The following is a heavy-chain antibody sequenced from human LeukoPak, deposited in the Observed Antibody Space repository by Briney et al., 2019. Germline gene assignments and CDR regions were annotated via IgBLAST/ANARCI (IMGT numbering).Heavy chain of an antibody. J-gene: IGHJ4*02. CDR3: AEGEMATSERY. V-gene: IGHV1-69*04. CDR1: GGTFTIYA. CDR2: IIPILGIA. D-gene: IGHD5-24*01. Sequence: EASVTVSFKASGGTFTIYAISWVRQAPGQGLEWMGRIIPILGIANYAQKFQGRVTITADKSTSTDYMELSRLRSEDTAVYYCAEGEMATSERYWGQGTLVTVSS.